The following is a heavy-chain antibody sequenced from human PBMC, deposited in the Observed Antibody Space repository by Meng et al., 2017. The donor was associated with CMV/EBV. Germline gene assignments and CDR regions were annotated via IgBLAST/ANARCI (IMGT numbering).Heavy chain of an antibody. CDR3: ASSLTYPDY. D-gene: IGHD2-15*01. V-gene: IGHV4-34*01. CDR1: GGSFSVYY. Sequence: QGQLQHWGAGLLKPSETLSLTCAVYGGSFSVYYWCWIRQPPGKGLEWIGEINHSGSTNYNPSLKSRVTISVDTSKNQFSLKLSSVTAADTAVYYCASSLTYPDYWGQGTLVTVSS. CDR2: INHSGST. J-gene: IGHJ4*02.